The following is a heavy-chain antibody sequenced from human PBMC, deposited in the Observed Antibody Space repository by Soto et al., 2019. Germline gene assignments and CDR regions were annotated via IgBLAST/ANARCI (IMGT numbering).Heavy chain of an antibody. V-gene: IGHV2-5*01. CDR1: GFSLSTSGVG. CDR3: AHRNRQPLGSNNWFDP. D-gene: IGHD6-13*01. CDR2: IYWNDDK. J-gene: IGHJ5*02. Sequence: QITLKESGPTLVKPTQTLTLTCTFSGFSLSTSGVGVGWIRQPPGKALEWLALIYWNDDKRYSPSLKSRLTITKDTSKNQVVLTTTNMDPVDTATYYCAHRNRQPLGSNNWFDPWGQGTLVTVSS.